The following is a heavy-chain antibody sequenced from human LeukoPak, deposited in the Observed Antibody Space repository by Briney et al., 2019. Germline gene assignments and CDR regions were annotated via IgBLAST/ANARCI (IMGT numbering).Heavy chain of an antibody. D-gene: IGHD1-1*01. V-gene: IGHV3-13*01. J-gene: IGHJ4*02. CDR1: GFTFSDYD. CDR3: ARVAKERVGGVYYFDY. CDR2: IGTAGDT. Sequence: PGGSLRLSCAASGFTFSDYDMHWVHQATGKGLEWVSAIGTAGDTYYTASVKGRFTISRENAKNSLYLQMNSMRAADTAVYYCARVAKERVGGVYYFDYWGQGTLVTVSS.